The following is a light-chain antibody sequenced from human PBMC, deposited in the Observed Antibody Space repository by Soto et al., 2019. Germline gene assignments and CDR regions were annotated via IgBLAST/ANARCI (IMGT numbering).Light chain of an antibody. V-gene: IGLV2-14*01. CDR3: SSYTSSSPYV. CDR2: DVS. Sequence: QSVLTQPASVSGSPGQSITLSCTGTNNDVGGYESVSWYQQHAGRAPRLIIYDVSNRPSGVSGRFSGSKFGNTASLTISGLHAEDEADYYCSSYTSSSPYVFGTGTKLTVL. CDR1: NNDVGGYES. J-gene: IGLJ1*01.